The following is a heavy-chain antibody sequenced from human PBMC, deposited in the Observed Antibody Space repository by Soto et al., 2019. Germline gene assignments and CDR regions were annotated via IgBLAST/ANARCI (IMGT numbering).Heavy chain of an antibody. CDR3: ARPNYDSSSYYWDAFDI. J-gene: IGHJ3*02. Sequence: SETLSLTCTVSGGSISSSSYYWGWIRQPPGKGLEWIGSIYYSGSTYYNPSLKSRVTISVDTSKNQFSLKLSSVTAADTAVYYCARPNYDSSSYYWDAFDIWGQGTMVTVSS. CDR1: GGSISSSSYY. D-gene: IGHD3-22*01. V-gene: IGHV4-39*01. CDR2: IYYSGST.